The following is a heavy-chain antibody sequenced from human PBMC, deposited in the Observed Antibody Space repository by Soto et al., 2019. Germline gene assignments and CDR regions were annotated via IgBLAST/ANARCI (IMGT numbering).Heavy chain of an antibody. CDR3: AKDGRRDSGSFDY. CDR1: GFTFSSYG. Sequence: PGGSLRLSCAASGFTFSSYGMHWVRQAPGKGLEWVAVISYDGSNKYYADSVKGRFTISRDNSKNTLYLQMNSLRAEDTAVYYCAKDGRRDSGSFDYWGQGTLVTVSS. D-gene: IGHD3-10*01. J-gene: IGHJ4*02. CDR2: ISYDGSNK. V-gene: IGHV3-30*18.